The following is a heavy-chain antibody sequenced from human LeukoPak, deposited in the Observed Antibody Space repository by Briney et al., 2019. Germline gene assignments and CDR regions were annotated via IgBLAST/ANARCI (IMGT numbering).Heavy chain of an antibody. D-gene: IGHD4-17*01. CDR3: ARALYGDYTAFDI. Sequence: SETLSLTCTVSGGSISSYYWGWIRQPPGKGLEWIGSIYYSGSTYYNPSLKSRVTISVDTSKNQFSLKLSSVTAADTAVYYCARALYGDYTAFDIWGQGTMVTVSS. CDR1: GGSISSYY. J-gene: IGHJ3*02. V-gene: IGHV4-39*01. CDR2: IYYSGST.